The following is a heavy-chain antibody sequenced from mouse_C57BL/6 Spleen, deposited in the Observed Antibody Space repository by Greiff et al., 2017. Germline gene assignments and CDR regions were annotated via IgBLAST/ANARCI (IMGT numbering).Heavy chain of an antibody. V-gene: IGHV1-72*01. D-gene: IGHD4-1*01. Sequence: QVQLQQPGAELVKPGASVKLSCKASGYTFTSYWMHWVKQRPGRGLEWIGRIDPNRGGTKYNEKFKSKATLTVDKPSITAYMRLCSLTSEDSAVYYFAQLTVRAMDYWGQGTSVTVSS. CDR2: IDPNRGGT. CDR3: AQLTVRAMDY. CDR1: GYTFTSYW. J-gene: IGHJ4*01.